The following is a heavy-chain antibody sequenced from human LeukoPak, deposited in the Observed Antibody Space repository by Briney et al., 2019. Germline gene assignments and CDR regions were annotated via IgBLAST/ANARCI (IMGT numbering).Heavy chain of an antibody. CDR2: INHSGST. V-gene: IGHV4-34*01. D-gene: IGHD1-26*01. Sequence: SETLSLTCAVYGGSFSGYYWSWIRQPPGKGMEWIGEINHSGSTNYNPSLESRVTISADTSKNQFSLNLSSVTAADTAVYYCARRPSGGTNWFDPWGQGSLVTVSS. CDR3: ARRPSGGTNWFDP. CDR1: GGSFSGYY. J-gene: IGHJ5*02.